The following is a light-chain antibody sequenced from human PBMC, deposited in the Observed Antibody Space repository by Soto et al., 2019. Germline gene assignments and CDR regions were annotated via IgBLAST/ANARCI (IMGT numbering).Light chain of an antibody. CDR1: QSVSNW. V-gene: IGKV1-5*01. Sequence: DIRMTQSPSTLSASVGERVTITCRASQSVSNWLAWYQQKPGKAPKLLIYDVSSLESGVPSRFSGSGSGTEFILTISSLQPDDFATYNCQQYDSYSWTFGQGPKVE. CDR3: QQYDSYSWT. CDR2: DVS. J-gene: IGKJ1*01.